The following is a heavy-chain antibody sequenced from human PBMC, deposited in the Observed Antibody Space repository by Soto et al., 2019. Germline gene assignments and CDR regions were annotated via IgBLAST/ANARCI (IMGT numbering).Heavy chain of an antibody. CDR2: ISYDGSNK. J-gene: IGHJ4*02. D-gene: IGHD1-26*01. V-gene: IGHV3-30*18. Sequence: QVQLVESGGGVVQPGRSLRLSCAASGFTFSSYGMHWVRQAPGKGLEWVAVISYDGSNKYYADSVKGRFTISRDNSKNTLYLQMNSLRADDTAVYYCAKPGPWGSYQTQFDYWGQGTLVTVSS. CDR1: GFTFSSYG. CDR3: AKPGPWGSYQTQFDY.